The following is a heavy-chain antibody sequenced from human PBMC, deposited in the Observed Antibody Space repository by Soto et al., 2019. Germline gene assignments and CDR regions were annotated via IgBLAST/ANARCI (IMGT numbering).Heavy chain of an antibody. CDR2: INAGNGKT. V-gene: IGHV1-3*01. Sequence: ASVKVSCKASGYTFTNYAIHWVRQAPGQRLEWMGWINAGNGKTKYSQKFQGRVTITRDTSASTVYMELSSLRSEDTAVYYCAREKTPVAASPKNWFDPWGQGTLVTVSS. CDR3: AREKTPVAASPKNWFDP. CDR1: GYTFTNYA. J-gene: IGHJ5*02. D-gene: IGHD6-19*01.